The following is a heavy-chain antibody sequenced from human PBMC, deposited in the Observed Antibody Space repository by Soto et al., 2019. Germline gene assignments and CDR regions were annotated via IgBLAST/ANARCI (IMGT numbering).Heavy chain of an antibody. CDR3: ERGEPVATLGNWLDS. V-gene: IGHV4-34*01. D-gene: IGHD5-12*01. CDR2: ISHSGST. J-gene: IGHJ5*01. CDR1: GGHIIGYY. Sequence: SVTMPVTWTVYGGHIIGYYWSWISKTPGKGLEWIGEISHSGSTNYNPSLKSRVTISVDTSKNRFSLKLSTVTAADTAVYYCERGEPVATLGNWLDSWGQGTLVPVSS.